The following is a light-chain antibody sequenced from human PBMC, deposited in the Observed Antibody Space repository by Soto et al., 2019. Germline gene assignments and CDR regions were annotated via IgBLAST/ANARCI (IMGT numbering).Light chain of an antibody. CDR3: LQYHNLWA. CDR2: RAS. J-gene: IGKJ1*01. Sequence: EIVLTQSPDTLSLSPGERATLSCRASQNIYSNIAWYQQRPGQAPRLLIYRASTRATGVPARFSGSGSGTEFTLTISSLQSEDFAVYSCLQYHNLWAFGQGTKVDIK. CDR1: QNIYSN. V-gene: IGKV3-15*01.